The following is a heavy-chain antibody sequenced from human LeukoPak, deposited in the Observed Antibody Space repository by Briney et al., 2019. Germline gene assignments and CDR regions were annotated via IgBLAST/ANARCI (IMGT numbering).Heavy chain of an antibody. CDR2: ISSSGSTI. D-gene: IGHD5-18*01. Sequence: PGGSLRLSCAASGFTFSDYYMSWIRQAPGKGLEWVSYISSSGSTIYYADSVKGRFTISRDNAKNSLYLQMNSLRAEDTAVYYCARYVDTAMVWMFDYWGQGTLVTVSS. CDR3: ARYVDTAMVWMFDY. V-gene: IGHV3-11*04. J-gene: IGHJ4*02. CDR1: GFTFSDYY.